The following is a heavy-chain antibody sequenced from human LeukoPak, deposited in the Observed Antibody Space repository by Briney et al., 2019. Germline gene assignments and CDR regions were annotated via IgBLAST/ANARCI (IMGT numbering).Heavy chain of an antibody. J-gene: IGHJ4*02. Sequence: SETLSLTCTVSGGSVSGYYWSWIRQPPGGGLEWIGYIYHTGHTHYNASLKGRVTMTMDTSQSQISLRMSSMTAADTAVYYCARGLTAYYFDYWGQGTLVTVSS. CDR2: IYHTGHT. CDR3: ARGLTAYYFDY. CDR1: GGSVSGYY. D-gene: IGHD2-21*02. V-gene: IGHV4-59*08.